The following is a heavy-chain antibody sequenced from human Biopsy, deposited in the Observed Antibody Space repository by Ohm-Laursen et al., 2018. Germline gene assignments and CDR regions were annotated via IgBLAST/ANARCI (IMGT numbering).Heavy chain of an antibody. V-gene: IGHV3-33*01. Sequence: SLRLSCTASGFIFNYGMHLVRQAPGKGLEWVAVIWYDGSNGNYADSVKGRFTISRDNSKNTLYLQMNSLRAEDTAVYYCARRAVAGTYNWYFDLWGRGTLVTVSS. J-gene: IGHJ2*01. CDR3: ARRAVAGTYNWYFDL. CDR2: IWYDGSNG. D-gene: IGHD6-19*01. CDR1: GFIFNYG.